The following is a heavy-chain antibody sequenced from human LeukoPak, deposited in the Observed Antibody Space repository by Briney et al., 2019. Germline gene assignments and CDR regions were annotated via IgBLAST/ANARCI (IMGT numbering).Heavy chain of an antibody. CDR1: GFTFSTYA. Sequence: GGSLRLSCVASGFTFSTYAMHWVRQAPGKGLEWVALISYDGSNKYYADSVKGRFTISRDNSKNTLYLQMNSLRAEDTAVYYCARDSGLPLDYWGQGTLVTVSS. CDR2: ISYDGSNK. CDR3: ARDSGLPLDY. V-gene: IGHV3-30-3*01. J-gene: IGHJ4*02.